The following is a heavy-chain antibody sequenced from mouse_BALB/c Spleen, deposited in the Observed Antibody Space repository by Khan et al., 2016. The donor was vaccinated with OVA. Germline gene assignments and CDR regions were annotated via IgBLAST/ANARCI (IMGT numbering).Heavy chain of an antibody. V-gene: IGHV2-2*02. D-gene: IGHD1-1*02. CDR3: ARNRNGYVDY. CDR1: GFSLTNYG. Sequence: QVQLQPSGPGLVQPSQSLSITCTVSGFSLTNYGVHWVRQSPGKGLEWLGMIWSGGSTDYNATFISRLSISKDNSKSQVFFKMNSLEGNDTAIYYCARNRNGYVDYWGQGTTLTVSS. CDR2: IWSGGST. J-gene: IGHJ2*01.